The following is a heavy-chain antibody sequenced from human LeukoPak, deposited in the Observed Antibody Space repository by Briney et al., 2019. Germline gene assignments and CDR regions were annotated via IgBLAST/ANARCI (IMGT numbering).Heavy chain of an antibody. J-gene: IGHJ3*02. CDR3: ARGATIFGVIIKHASDI. CDR2: VYYDGST. CDR1: GGSISTYY. Sequence: SSETLSLTCTVSGGSISTYYWSWIRQPPGKGLEWIGYVYYDGSTNYNPSLKSRVTISVDTSKNQFSLRLSSVTAADTALYYCARGATIFGVIIKHASDIWGQGTMVTVSS. D-gene: IGHD3-3*01. V-gene: IGHV4-59*01.